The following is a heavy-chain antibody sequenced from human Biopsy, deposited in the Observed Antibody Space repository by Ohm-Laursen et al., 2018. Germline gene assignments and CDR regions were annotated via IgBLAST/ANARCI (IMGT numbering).Heavy chain of an antibody. CDR2: ISDRGST. Sequence: TLSLTWTVSGGSISSSGDYWSWIRQPPRKGLEWIGYISDRGSTNYNPSLRGRVTISVDTSKNQFSLKLTSVTAADTAVFFCARLYRLDDYWNDDPPDAFDVWGQGTMVTVSS. CDR1: GGSISSSGDY. CDR3: ARLYRLDDYWNDDPPDAFDV. D-gene: IGHD3-3*01. V-gene: IGHV4-61*08. J-gene: IGHJ3*01.